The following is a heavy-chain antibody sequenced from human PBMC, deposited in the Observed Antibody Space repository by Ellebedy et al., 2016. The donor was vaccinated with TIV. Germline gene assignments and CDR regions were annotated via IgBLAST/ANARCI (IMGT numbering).Heavy chain of an antibody. V-gene: IGHV3-23*01. Sequence: GGSLRLXXAASGFTFSSYAMTWVRQAPGKGLEWVSAISGSSGSTYHADSVKDRFTISRDNSKNTLYLHMNSLRAEDTAVYYCAKKGYCTDGSCPRDLFYFDYWGQGTLVTVSS. D-gene: IGHD2-15*01. CDR1: GFTFSSYA. J-gene: IGHJ4*02. CDR2: ISGSSGST. CDR3: AKKGYCTDGSCPRDLFYFDY.